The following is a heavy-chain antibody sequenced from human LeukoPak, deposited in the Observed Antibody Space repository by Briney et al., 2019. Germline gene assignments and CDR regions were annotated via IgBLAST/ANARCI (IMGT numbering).Heavy chain of an antibody. CDR3: AGTRPYRNWFDP. D-gene: IGHD2-2*01. V-gene: IGHV1-18*01. CDR1: GYTFTSYG. CDR2: ISAYNGNT. J-gene: IGHJ5*02. Sequence: ASVKVSCKASGYTFTSYGISWVRQAPGQGLEWMGWISAYNGNTNYAQKLQGRVTMTTDTSTSTAYMELRSLRSDDTAVYYCAGTRPYRNWFDPWGQGTLVTVSS.